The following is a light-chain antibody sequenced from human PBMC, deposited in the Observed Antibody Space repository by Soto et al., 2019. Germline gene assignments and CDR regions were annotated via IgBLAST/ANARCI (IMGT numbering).Light chain of an antibody. CDR1: SGDVGGYNY. Sequence: QSALAQPASVSGSPGQSITISCTGTSGDVGGYNYVSWYQQHPGKAPKLMIFEVSNRPSGVSNRFSGSKSGNTASLTISGLQAEDEADYYCSSYRSSTTLEVFGTGTKVTVL. CDR2: EVS. J-gene: IGLJ1*01. V-gene: IGLV2-14*01. CDR3: SSYRSSTTLEV.